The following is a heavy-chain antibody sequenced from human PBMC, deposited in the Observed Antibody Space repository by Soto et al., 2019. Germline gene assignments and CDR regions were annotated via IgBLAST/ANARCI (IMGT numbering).Heavy chain of an antibody. CDR3: ARDGNYYGSGSYYSTRYYFDY. CDR1: GYTFTNYA. J-gene: IGHJ4*02. D-gene: IGHD3-10*01. CDR2: INVGNDNR. Sequence: ASVKVSCKASGYTFTNYAMHWVRQAPGQRLEWMGWINVGNDNRKYSQKFQGRVTITADKSTSTAYMELSSLRSEDTAVYYCARDGNYYGSGSYYSTRYYFDYWGQGTLVTVSS. V-gene: IGHV1-3*01.